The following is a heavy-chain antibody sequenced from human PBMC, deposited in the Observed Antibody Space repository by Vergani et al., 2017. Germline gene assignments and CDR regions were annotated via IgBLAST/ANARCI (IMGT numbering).Heavy chain of an antibody. J-gene: IGHJ4*02. V-gene: IGHV4-61*02. CDR2: IFATGSA. CDR3: ARGAGVDY. D-gene: IGHD2-8*01. Sequence: VQLEESGPGLVKPSQTLSLTCTVSCDSVSSGTHYWSWIRQPVGKGLEWVGRIFATGSAHFHPSLKSRVSMSIDTSKNQFSLNLTSVTAADTAVYYCARGAGVDYWGQGILVTVSS. CDR1: CDSVSSGTHY.